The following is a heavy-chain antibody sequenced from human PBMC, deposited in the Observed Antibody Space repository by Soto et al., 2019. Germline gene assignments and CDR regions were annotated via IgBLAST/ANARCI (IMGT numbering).Heavy chain of an antibody. Sequence: EVQLVESGGGLVQPGGSLRLSCTASGFTFTTYWMHWDRQAPGKGLVWVSRIKFDGITTNYADSVKGRFTISRDNAKNTVYLQMNSLGAEDTAVYYCARGVLWAYYVDEWGKRKTVTVSS. V-gene: IGHV3-74*01. CDR2: IKFDGITT. CDR3: ARGVLWAYYVDE. CDR1: GFTFTTYW. D-gene: IGHD3-10*01. J-gene: IGHJ6*03.